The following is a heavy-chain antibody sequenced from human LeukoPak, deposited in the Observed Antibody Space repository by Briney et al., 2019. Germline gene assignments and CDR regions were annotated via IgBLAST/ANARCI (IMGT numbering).Heavy chain of an antibody. CDR1: GFTFSSYD. D-gene: IGHD6-13*01. V-gene: IGHV3-30*18. CDR3: AKDPQQLVLSNFVGF. CDR2: ITYDGSDK. J-gene: IGHJ4*02. Sequence: GRSLRLSCAASGFTFSSYDMYWVRQAPGKGLEWVAGITYDGSDKYYADSVKGRFTISRDNSKNTLCLQMNSLRAEDSAVYYCAKDPQQLVLSNFVGFWGQGTLVTVSS.